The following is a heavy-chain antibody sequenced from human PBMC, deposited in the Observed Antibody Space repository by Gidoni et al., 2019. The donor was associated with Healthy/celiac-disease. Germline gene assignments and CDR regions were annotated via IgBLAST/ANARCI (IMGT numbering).Heavy chain of an antibody. D-gene: IGHD6-13*01. Sequence: EVQLLESGGGLVQPGGSLRLSCAASGFAFSSYAMSWVRQAPGKGLEWVSAISGSGGSTYYADSVKGRFTISRDNSKNTLYLQMNSLRAEDTAVYYCANHRRQQLAGDLFDYWGQGTLVTVSS. CDR3: ANHRRQQLAGDLFDY. CDR1: GFAFSSYA. CDR2: ISGSGGST. J-gene: IGHJ4*02. V-gene: IGHV3-23*01.